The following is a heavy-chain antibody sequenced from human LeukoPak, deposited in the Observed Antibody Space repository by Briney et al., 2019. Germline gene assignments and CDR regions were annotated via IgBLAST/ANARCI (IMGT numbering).Heavy chain of an antibody. J-gene: IGHJ5*02. D-gene: IGHD6-6*01. CDR1: NGSLSNYY. CDR3: ARRAIAYSSFLYTGAFDP. Sequence: SETLSLTCAVFNGSLSNYYWSWIRQSPGKGLECIGEINHSGSTNYNPSLKSRVTVSVDTSKNQLCLEVSSVTAADTAVYYCARRAIAYSSFLYTGAFDPWGQGTLVTVSS. V-gene: IGHV4-34*01. CDR2: INHSGST.